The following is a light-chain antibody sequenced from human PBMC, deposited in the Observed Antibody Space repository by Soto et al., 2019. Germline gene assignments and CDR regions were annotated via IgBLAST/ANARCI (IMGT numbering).Light chain of an antibody. Sequence: EIVLTQSPGTLSLSPGEGATLSSRARQSVSRNYLSWYQQKPGPAPRLLIYGASSRAAVIPGKFSGSGSGTDFTLTISRLEHEDFAVYFWQHYDSSPTFGLGTRLEIK. CDR3: QHYDSSPT. J-gene: IGKJ2*01. CDR2: GAS. V-gene: IGKV3-20*01. CDR1: QSVSRNY.